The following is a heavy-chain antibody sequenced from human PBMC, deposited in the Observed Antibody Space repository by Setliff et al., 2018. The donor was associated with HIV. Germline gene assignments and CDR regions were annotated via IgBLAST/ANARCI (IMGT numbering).Heavy chain of an antibody. Sequence: GGSLRLSCVASGFTVSSNYMSWVRQAPGKGLEWVSVIWYDGSNKYYGDSVKGRFTISRDNSKNTLYLQMNSLRAEDTAVYYCAKVSISRYSGYDSPFDHWGQGTLVTVSS. CDR1: GFTVSSNY. J-gene: IGHJ4*02. CDR2: IWYDGSNK. D-gene: IGHD5-12*01. CDR3: AKVSISRYSGYDSPFDH. V-gene: IGHV3-33*06.